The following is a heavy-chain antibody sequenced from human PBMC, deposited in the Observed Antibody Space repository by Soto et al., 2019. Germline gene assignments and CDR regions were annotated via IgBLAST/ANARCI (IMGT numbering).Heavy chain of an antibody. CDR1: GGSISSYY. CDR3: ARRYAGTFDY. Sequence: QVQLQESGPGLVKPSETLSLTCTVSGGSISSYYWSWIRQPPGKGLEWIGYIYYSGSTNYNPSLKSRVPISVDTSKNQFSLKLGSVTAGDTAVYYCARRYAGTFDYWGKGPLVTVSS. CDR2: IYYSGST. V-gene: IGHV4-59*01. J-gene: IGHJ4*02. D-gene: IGHD1-1*01.